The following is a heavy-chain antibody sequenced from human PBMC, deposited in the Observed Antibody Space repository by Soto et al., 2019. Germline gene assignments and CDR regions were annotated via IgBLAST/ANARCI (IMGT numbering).Heavy chain of an antibody. Sequence: PSETLSLTCAVYGGSFSGYYWSWIRQPPGKGLEWIGEINHSGSTNYNPSLKSRVTISVDTSKNQFSLKLSSVTAADTAVYYCARGQLYYYGSGSYYWFDPWGQGTLVTVSS. CDR2: INHSGST. CDR1: GGSFSGYY. CDR3: ARGQLYYYGSGSYYWFDP. J-gene: IGHJ5*02. V-gene: IGHV4-34*01. D-gene: IGHD3-10*01.